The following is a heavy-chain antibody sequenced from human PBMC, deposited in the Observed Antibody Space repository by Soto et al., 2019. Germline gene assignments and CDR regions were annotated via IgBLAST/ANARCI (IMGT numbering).Heavy chain of an antibody. J-gene: IGHJ6*02. Sequence: ASVKVSCKASGYTFTSYGISWVRQAPGQGLEWMGWISAYNGNTNYAQKLRGRVTMTTDTSTSTAYMELRSLRSDDTAVYYCARDPAPVLRFLEWLSDDTYGMDVWGQGTTVTVSS. D-gene: IGHD3-3*01. V-gene: IGHV1-18*01. CDR1: GYTFTSYG. CDR3: ARDPAPVLRFLEWLSDDTYGMDV. CDR2: ISAYNGNT.